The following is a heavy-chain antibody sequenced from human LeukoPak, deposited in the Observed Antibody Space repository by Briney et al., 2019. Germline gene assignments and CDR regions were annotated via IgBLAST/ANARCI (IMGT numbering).Heavy chain of an antibody. CDR1: GASISAYY. Sequence: SETLSLTCAVSGASISAYYWTWIRQPPGGGLEWIGHLFTPGSTDYNPSPTSRVTISVDSSKNQFSLTLRSVTAADTAVYFCARFGSGNPYYLDNWGRGTLVIVSS. CDR2: LFTPGST. V-gene: IGHV4-4*09. J-gene: IGHJ4*02. CDR3: ARFGSGNPYYLDN. D-gene: IGHD3-10*01.